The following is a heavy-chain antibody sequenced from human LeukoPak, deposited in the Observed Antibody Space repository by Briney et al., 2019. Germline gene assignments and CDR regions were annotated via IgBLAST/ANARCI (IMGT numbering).Heavy chain of an antibody. CDR3: ARDQLVGATTGGIDY. CDR2: ISSSGSTI. CDR1: GFTFSSYE. D-gene: IGHD1-26*01. J-gene: IGHJ4*02. Sequence: GGSLRLSCAASGFTFSSYEMNWVRQASGKALECVSYISSSGSTIYYADSVKGRFTISRDNAKNSLYLQMNSLRAEDTAVYYCARDQLVGATTGGIDYWGQGTLVTVSS. V-gene: IGHV3-48*03.